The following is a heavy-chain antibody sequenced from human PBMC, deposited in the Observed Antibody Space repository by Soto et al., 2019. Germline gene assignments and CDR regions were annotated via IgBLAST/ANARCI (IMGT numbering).Heavy chain of an antibody. J-gene: IGHJ1*01. D-gene: IGHD3-10*01. Sequence: EVQLLESGGGLVQPGGSLRLSCAASGFTFSSYAMSWVRQAPGKGLEWVSAISGSGGSTYYADSVKGRFTISRDNSKNPLYLQMNSLRAEDTAVYYCAKAWLLWFGEFGAEYFQHWGQGTLVTVSS. V-gene: IGHV3-23*01. CDR1: GFTFSSYA. CDR2: ISGSGGST. CDR3: AKAWLLWFGEFGAEYFQH.